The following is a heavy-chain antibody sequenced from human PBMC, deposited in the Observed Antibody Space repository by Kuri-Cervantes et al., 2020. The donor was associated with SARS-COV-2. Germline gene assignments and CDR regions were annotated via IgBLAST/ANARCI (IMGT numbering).Heavy chain of an antibody. CDR3: ARNPLADITIFGVVTGNNWFDP. V-gene: IGHV4-39*01. Sequence: SETLSLTCTVSGGSISSSSYYWGWIRQPPRKGLEWIGSIYYSGSTYYNPSLKSRVTISVDTSKNQFSLKLSSVTAADTAVYYCARNPLADITIFGVVTGNNWFDPWGQGTLVTVSS. D-gene: IGHD3-3*01. J-gene: IGHJ5*02. CDR2: IYYSGST. CDR1: GGSISSSSYY.